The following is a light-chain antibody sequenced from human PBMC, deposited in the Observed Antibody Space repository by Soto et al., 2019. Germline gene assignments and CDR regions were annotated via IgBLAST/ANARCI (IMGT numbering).Light chain of an antibody. V-gene: IGKV3-11*01. Sequence: EIVWTQSPATLSLSPGERATLSCRASQSVSSYLAWYQQKPCQAPRLLIYDASNRATGIPARFSGSGSGTDFTPTISSLEPEDFAVYYCQQRSNWPTITFGQGTRVEIK. CDR3: QQRSNWPTIT. CDR2: DAS. J-gene: IGKJ5*01. CDR1: QSVSSY.